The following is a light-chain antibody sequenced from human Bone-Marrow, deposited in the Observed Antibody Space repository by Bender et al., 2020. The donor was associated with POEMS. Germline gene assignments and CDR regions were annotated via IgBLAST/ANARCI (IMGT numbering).Light chain of an antibody. CDR3: AARGAGLSGGV. J-gene: IGLJ3*02. V-gene: IGLV1-44*01. CDR1: NSNIGTNA. Sequence: QSVLTQPPSASGTPGQRVTISCSGSNSNIGTNAVNWYQQFPGTAPELRIYSYNQRPSGVPDLFYAFKSGPSASLAISGLQYEGEADYYCAARGAGLSGGVFGGGTKLTVL. CDR2: SYN.